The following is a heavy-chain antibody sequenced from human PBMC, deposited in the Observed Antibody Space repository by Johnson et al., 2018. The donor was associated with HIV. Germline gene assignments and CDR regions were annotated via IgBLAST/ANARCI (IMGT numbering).Heavy chain of an antibody. D-gene: IGHD1-26*01. CDR1: GFTFDDYA. Sequence: VQLVESGGGLVQPGRSLRLSCAASGFTFDDYALHWIRQAPGKGLEWVSGISWNGANRGYADSVKGRFTISRDNAKNSLYLQMNSLRAEDTALYYCARAYMSSGSYYDAFDIWGQGTMVIVSS. J-gene: IGHJ3*02. V-gene: IGHV3-9*01. CDR2: ISWNGANR. CDR3: ARAYMSSGSYYDAFDI.